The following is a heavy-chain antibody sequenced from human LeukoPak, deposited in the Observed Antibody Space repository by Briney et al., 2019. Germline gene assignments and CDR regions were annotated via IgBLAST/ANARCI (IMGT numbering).Heavy chain of an antibody. CDR2: MNPNSGNT. D-gene: IGHD2-2*01. Sequence: GASVKVSCKASGYTFTSYDINWARQATGQGLEWMGWMNPNSGNTGYAQKFQGRVTMTRNTSISTAYMELSSLRSEDTAVYYCARGGCSSTSCPTTFDYWGQGTLVTVSS. CDR3: ARGGCSSTSCPTTFDY. CDR1: GYTFTSYD. J-gene: IGHJ4*02. V-gene: IGHV1-8*01.